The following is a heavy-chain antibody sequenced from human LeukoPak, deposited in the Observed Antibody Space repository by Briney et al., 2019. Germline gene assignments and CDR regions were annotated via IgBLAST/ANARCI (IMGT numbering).Heavy chain of an antibody. D-gene: IGHD2-8*02. CDR2: IRGSGGST. CDR1: GFAFSSYA. Sequence: GGSLRLSCAASGFAFSSYAMTWVRQARGKGLEWVSSIRGSGGSTYYADSVKGRLTVSRDNSKSMVYLQMSSLRAEETAVYYCARLGVSYFFDYWGQGALVTVSS. V-gene: IGHV3-23*01. J-gene: IGHJ4*02. CDR3: ARLGVSYFFDY.